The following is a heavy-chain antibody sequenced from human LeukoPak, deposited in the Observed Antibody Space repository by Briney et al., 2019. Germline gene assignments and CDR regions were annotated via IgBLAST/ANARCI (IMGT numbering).Heavy chain of an antibody. J-gene: IGHJ5*02. V-gene: IGHV1-69*13. CDR3: ARGPSGYGSGSYYYWFDP. CDR2: IIPIFGTA. CDR1: GGTFSSYA. D-gene: IGHD3-10*01. Sequence: SVKVSCKASGGTFSSYAISWARQAPGQGLEWMGGIIPIFGTANYAQKFQGRVTITADESTSTAYMELSSLRSEDTAVYYCARGPSGYGSGSYYYWFDPWGQGTLVTVSS.